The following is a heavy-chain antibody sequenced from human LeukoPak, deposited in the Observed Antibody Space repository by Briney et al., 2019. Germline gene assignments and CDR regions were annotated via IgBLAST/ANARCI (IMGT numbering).Heavy chain of an antibody. J-gene: IGHJ4*02. CDR3: AKGYCRGNSCYDDRGAFDY. CDR2: IYHSGST. D-gene: IGHD2-2*01. V-gene: IGHV4-38-2*02. Sequence: SETLSLTRSVSGYSISSGNYWGWIRLPPGKGLQWIGSIYHSGSTYYNPSLKSRVTISVDTSKNQFSLKLSSVTAADTAVYYCAKGYCRGNSCYDDRGAFDYWGQGTLVTVSS. CDR1: GYSISSGNY.